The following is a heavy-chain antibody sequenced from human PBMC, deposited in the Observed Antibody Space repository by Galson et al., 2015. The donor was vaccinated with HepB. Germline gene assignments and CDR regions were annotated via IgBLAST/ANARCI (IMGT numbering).Heavy chain of an antibody. Sequence: SLRLSCAASGFTFSSYAMHWVRQAPGKGLEWVAVISYDGSNKYYADSVKGRFTISRDNSKITLYLQMNSLRAEDTAVYYCARVDEQLIYYYYYGMDVWGQGTTVTVSS. V-gene: IGHV3-30-3*01. CDR1: GFTFSSYA. J-gene: IGHJ6*02. CDR3: ARVDEQLIYYYYYGMDV. CDR2: ISYDGSNK. D-gene: IGHD3-16*01.